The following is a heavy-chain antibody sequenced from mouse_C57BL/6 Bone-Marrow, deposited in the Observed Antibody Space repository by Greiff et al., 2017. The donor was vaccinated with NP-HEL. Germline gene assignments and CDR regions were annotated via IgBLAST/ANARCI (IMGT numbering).Heavy chain of an antibody. V-gene: IGHV8-12*01. D-gene: IGHD1-1*01. CDR3: ARRGYYYGSSGGFWYFDV. J-gene: IGHJ1*03. Sequence: QVTLNVSGPGILQSSQTLSLTCSFSGFSLSTSGMGVSWIRQPSGKGLEWLAHIYWDDDKRYNPSLKSRLTISKDTSRNQVFLKITSVDTADTATYYCARRGYYYGSSGGFWYFDVWGTGTTVTVSS. CDR2: IYWDDDK. CDR1: GFSLSTSGMG.